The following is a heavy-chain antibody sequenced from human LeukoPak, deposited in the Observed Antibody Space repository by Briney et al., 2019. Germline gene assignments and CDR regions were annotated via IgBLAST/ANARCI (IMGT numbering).Heavy chain of an antibody. V-gene: IGHV4-39*01. D-gene: IGHD5-18*01. CDR1: GGSISSSNYY. CDR3: ASPSDGYSYGRSLNY. Sequence: SETLSLTCTVSGGSISSSNYYWAWIRQPPGKGLQYIGSIYFSGTTYYNPSRESRVSISVDTSKNQFSLKLTSVTAADTAVYYCASPSDGYSYGRSLNYWGQGTLVTVSS. CDR2: IYFSGTT. J-gene: IGHJ4*02.